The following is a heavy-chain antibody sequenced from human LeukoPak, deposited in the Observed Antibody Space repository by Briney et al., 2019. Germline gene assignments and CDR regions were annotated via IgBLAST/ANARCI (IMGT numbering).Heavy chain of an antibody. CDR1: GFTFSSYA. D-gene: IGHD3-22*01. J-gene: IGHJ4*02. V-gene: IGHV3-23*01. CDR3: AKSENRVKYYYDSSGYQGVDY. CDR2: ISGSGGST. Sequence: PGGSLRLSCAASGFTFSSYAMSWVRQAPGKGLEWVSAISGSGGSTYYADSVKGRFTISRDNSKNTLYLQMNSLRAEDTAVYYCAKSENRVKYYYDSSGYQGVDYWGQGTLVTVSS.